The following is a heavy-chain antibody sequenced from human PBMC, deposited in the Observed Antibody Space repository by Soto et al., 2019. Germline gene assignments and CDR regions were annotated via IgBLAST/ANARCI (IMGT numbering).Heavy chain of an antibody. CDR1: GYTFTSYA. D-gene: IGHD3-9*01. CDR2: INAGNGNT. CDR3: ARVGGYFGWLDLAPLDY. J-gene: IGHJ4*02. Sequence: QVQLVQSGAEVKKPGASVKVSCKASGYTFTSYAMHWVRQAPGQRLEWMGWINAGNGNTKYSQKFQGRVTISRDTSSSTADMVLGSLRSEVTALYYCARVGGYFGWLDLAPLDYWGQGTLVTVSS. V-gene: IGHV1-3*01.